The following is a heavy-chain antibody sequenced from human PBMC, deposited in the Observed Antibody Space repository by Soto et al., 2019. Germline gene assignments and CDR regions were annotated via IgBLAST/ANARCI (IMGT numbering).Heavy chain of an antibody. V-gene: IGHV1-2*02. CDR3: ARENSMADA. CDR2: INPNSGGT. D-gene: IGHD6-6*01. J-gene: IGHJ5*02. Sequence: QVQMVQSGAEVKQPGASVKVSCKASGYTFTDYYIHWVRQAPGQGLEWMGWINPNSGGTYFAQKFQGRVTMTRDTSISTAYMELNRLKSDDTAVHYCARENSMADAWGQGTLVTVSS. CDR1: GYTFTDYY.